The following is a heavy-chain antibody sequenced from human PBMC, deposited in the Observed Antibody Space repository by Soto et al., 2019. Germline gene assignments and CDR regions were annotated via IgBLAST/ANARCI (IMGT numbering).Heavy chain of an antibody. D-gene: IGHD1-7*01. Sequence: PGGALRLSCAASGFNFGAYTMNWVRQAPGQGLEWISYISGSGSPLSYADSVKGRFTISRDNARNSLYLQMNSLRADDTAVYYCARDWYYVFDYWGQGILVTVAS. J-gene: IGHJ4*02. V-gene: IGHV3-48*01. CDR2: ISGSGSPL. CDR1: GFNFGAYT. CDR3: ARDWYYVFDY.